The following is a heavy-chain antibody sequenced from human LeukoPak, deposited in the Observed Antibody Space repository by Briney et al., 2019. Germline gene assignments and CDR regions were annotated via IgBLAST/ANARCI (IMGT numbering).Heavy chain of an antibody. Sequence: PGGSLSLFCAVSGFTFSSYGMQWARQAPGKGLEWVAFIRYDGSNKYYADSVRGRFTIYRDNSKNTLYLQVNSLRAKDTAVYYCPKDRYYGSGSYSNLFDYWGQGTLVTVSS. V-gene: IGHV3-30*02. CDR1: GFTFSSYG. CDR2: IRYDGSNK. CDR3: PKDRYYGSGSYSNLFDY. D-gene: IGHD3-10*01. J-gene: IGHJ4*02.